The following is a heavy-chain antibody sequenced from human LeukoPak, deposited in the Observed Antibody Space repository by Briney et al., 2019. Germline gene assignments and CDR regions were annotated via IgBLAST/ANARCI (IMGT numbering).Heavy chain of an antibody. CDR1: GGSISSYY. CDR2: INHSGST. J-gene: IGHJ6*02. D-gene: IGHD2-2*01. Sequence: PSETLSLTCTVSGGSISSYYWSWIRQPPGKGLEWIGEINHSGSTNYNPSLKSRVTISVDTSKNQFSLKLSSVTAADTAVYYCARGLHCSSTSCSGYYGMDVWGQGTTVTVSS. V-gene: IGHV4-34*01. CDR3: ARGLHCSSTSCSGYYGMDV.